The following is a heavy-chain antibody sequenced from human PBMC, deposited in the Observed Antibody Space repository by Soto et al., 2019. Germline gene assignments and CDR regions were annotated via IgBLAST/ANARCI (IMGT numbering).Heavy chain of an antibody. V-gene: IGHV3-23*01. CDR2: ISGPGGST. D-gene: IGHD6-19*01. J-gene: IGHJ5*02. CDR3: ARDERIAVAGTDT. Sequence: EVQLLESGGGLVQPGGSLRLSCEASGLIFSNYAMTWVRQAAGKGLEWVSSISGPGGSTYYADSVQGRFIISRDNSKNTLFLQMHSLRADDTALYFCARDERIAVAGTDTWGQGILVTVTS. CDR1: GLIFSNYA.